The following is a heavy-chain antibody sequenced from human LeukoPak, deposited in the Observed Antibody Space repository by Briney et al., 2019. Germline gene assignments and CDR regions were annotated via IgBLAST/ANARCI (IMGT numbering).Heavy chain of an antibody. Sequence: SETLSLTCTVYGGSFSGYYWNWLRQPPGKGLEWIGEINHSGSTNYNPSLKSRVTISVDSSKNQFSLKLSSVTAADTAVYYCARGRTYGWGVYYSYYMDVWGKGTTVTVSS. V-gene: IGHV4-34*01. CDR2: INHSGST. J-gene: IGHJ6*03. CDR3: ARGRTYGWGVYYSYYMDV. D-gene: IGHD3-10*01. CDR1: GGSFSGYY.